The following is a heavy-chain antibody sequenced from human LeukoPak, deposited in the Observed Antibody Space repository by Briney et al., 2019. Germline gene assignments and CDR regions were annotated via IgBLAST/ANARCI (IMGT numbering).Heavy chain of an antibody. V-gene: IGHV3-23*01. D-gene: IGHD2-2*01. Sequence: PGGSLRLSCAASGFTFSSYAMNWVRQAPGKGLEWVSAISGSGGSTYYADSVKGRFTISRDNSKNTLYLQMNSLRAEDTAVYYCANGGLGYCSSTSCYGLDYWGQGTLVTVSS. J-gene: IGHJ4*02. CDR2: ISGSGGST. CDR1: GFTFSSYA. CDR3: ANGGLGYCSSTSCYGLDY.